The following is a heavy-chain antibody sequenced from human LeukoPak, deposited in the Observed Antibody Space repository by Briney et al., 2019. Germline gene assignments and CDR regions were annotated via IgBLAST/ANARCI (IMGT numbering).Heavy chain of an antibody. D-gene: IGHD6-19*01. CDR2: ISWNSGSI. CDR3: AKDTAVAGTFSYQFDY. V-gene: IGHV3-9*01. Sequence: PGGSLRLSCAASGFTFDDYAMHWVRQAPGKGLEWVSGISWNSGSIGYADSVKGRFTISRDNAKNSLYLQMNSLRAEDTALYYCAKDTAVAGTFSYQFDYWGQGTLVTVSS. J-gene: IGHJ4*02. CDR1: GFTFDDYA.